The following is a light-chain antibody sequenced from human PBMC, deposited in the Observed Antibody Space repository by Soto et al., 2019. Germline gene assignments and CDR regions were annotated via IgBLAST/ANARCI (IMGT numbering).Light chain of an antibody. Sequence: IQMTQSPSTLSASVGDRVTVTCRASQTIGSWLAWYQQKPGRAPKLLIFDASTLESGVPSRLSGSGSGTEFTLTITGLQPDDFATYYCQQYNSYPWTFGQGTKVDIK. CDR1: QTIGSW. V-gene: IGKV1-5*01. CDR3: QQYNSYPWT. CDR2: DAS. J-gene: IGKJ1*01.